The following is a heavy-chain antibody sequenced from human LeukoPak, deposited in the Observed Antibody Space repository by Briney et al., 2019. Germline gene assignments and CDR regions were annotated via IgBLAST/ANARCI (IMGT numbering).Heavy chain of an antibody. CDR2: IKSKTDGGTT. Sequence: GGSLRLSCAASGYTFSNAWMNWVRQAPGKGLEWVGRIKSKTDGGTTDYAAPVKGRFTISRDDSKNTLYLQMNSLKTEDTAVYYCTTETDATPFYGVVIISSSGSYFDYWGQGTLVTVSS. CDR1: GYTFSNAW. CDR3: TTETDATPFYGVVIISSSGSYFDY. J-gene: IGHJ4*02. V-gene: IGHV3-15*01. D-gene: IGHD3-3*01.